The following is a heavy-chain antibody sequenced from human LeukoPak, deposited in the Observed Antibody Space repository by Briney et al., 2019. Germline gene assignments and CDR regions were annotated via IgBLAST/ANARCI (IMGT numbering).Heavy chain of an antibody. CDR3: TRLSNPLSMIVVEEWFDP. Sequence: ASVKVSCKASGYTFTGYYMHWVRQAPGPGLEWMGWINPNSGGTNYVQKFQGRVTMTRDTSISTAYLELSRLRSDDTAVYYCTRLSNPLSMIVVEEWFDPWGQGTLVTVSS. V-gene: IGHV1-2*02. CDR1: GYTFTGYY. D-gene: IGHD3-22*01. J-gene: IGHJ5*02. CDR2: INPNSGGT.